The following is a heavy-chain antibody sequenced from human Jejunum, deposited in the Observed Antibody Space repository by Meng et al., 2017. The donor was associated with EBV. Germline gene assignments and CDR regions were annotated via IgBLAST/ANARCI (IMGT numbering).Heavy chain of an antibody. CDR3: ARDYLWAFDY. CDR1: GDRISNSGAS. V-gene: IGHV6-1*01. CDR2: TYYRSKWGD. D-gene: IGHD3-16*02. J-gene: IGHJ4*02. Sequence: QVQLQQSGPGLVEPSQTLSLSCAISGDRISNSGASWNWIRQSPSRGLEWLGRTYYRSKWGDDYAESVKGRITISADTSKNHFSLQLNSVTPEDTAVYFCARDYLWAFDYWGQGALVTVAS.